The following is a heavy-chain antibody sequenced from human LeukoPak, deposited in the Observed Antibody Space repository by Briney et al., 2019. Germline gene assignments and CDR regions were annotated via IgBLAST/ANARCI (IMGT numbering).Heavy chain of an antibody. CDR1: GFTFSSYA. D-gene: IGHD4-11*01. J-gene: IGHJ4*02. Sequence: QAGGSLRLSCAASGFTFSSYAMSWVRQAPGKGLEWVSTFKTNSGQVYYAESVRGRFTISRDNSKNTVYLQMSSLRAEDTALYYCARSVPDYTRFDYWGQGALVTVSP. CDR2: FKTNSGQV. V-gene: IGHV3-23*01. CDR3: ARSVPDYTRFDY.